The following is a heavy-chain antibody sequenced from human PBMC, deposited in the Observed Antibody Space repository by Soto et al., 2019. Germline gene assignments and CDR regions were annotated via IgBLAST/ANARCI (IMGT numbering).Heavy chain of an antibody. CDR1: GFSFRNAW. CDR3: TTGVYDSGGCDH. Sequence: EVQLVESGGALVKPGGSLSLSCAASGFSFRNAWMNWVRQAPGKGLEWVGRIKTKGDGETTDYSAPVKGRFTISRDDSKNTLYLQVNGLKTEDTAVYYCTTGVYDSGGCDHWGQGTPITVSS. CDR2: IKTKGDGETT. J-gene: IGHJ4*02. V-gene: IGHV3-15*07. D-gene: IGHD3-22*01.